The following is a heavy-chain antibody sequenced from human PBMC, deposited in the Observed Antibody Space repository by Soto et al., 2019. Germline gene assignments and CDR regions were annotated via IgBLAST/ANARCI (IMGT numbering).Heavy chain of an antibody. CDR2: IIPTLGIA. V-gene: IGHV1-69*02. J-gene: IGHJ5*02. Sequence: QVQLVQSGAEVKKPGSSVKVSCKASGGTFSSYTISWVRQAPGQGLEWMGRIIPTLGIANYAQKFQGRVTITADKSTSTAYMELSILRSEDTAVYYCARNTRSSIAWFDTWGQGALVTFSS. D-gene: IGHD2-2*01. CDR3: ARNTRSSIAWFDT. CDR1: GGTFSSYT.